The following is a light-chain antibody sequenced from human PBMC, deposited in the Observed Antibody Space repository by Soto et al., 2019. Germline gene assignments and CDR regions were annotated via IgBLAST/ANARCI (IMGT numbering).Light chain of an antibody. J-gene: IGKJ4*01. CDR2: VAS. V-gene: IGKV3-15*01. CDR3: QQYNVWPLT. Sequence: EIVMTQSPATLSVSPGERATLSCRAGQSVSSNLAWYQQKPGQTPKLLSYVASTRATGIPARCSGSGSGTEFTLTISSLQSEDFAVYYCQQYNVWPLTFGGGTKVEFK. CDR1: QSVSSN.